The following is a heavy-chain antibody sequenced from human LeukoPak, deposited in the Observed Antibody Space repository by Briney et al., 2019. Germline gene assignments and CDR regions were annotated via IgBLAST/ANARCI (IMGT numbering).Heavy chain of an antibody. CDR1: GGSIRSGSYY. CDR2: VNASGST. Sequence: SETLSLTCTVSGGSIRSGSYYWNWLRQPAGKGLEWIGRVNASGSTNYNPSLKSRVTISVDTSKNQFSLKLSSVTAADTAVYYCARGRGYPFYYYMDVWGKGTTVTVSS. CDR3: ARGRGYPFYYYMDV. D-gene: IGHD2-15*01. V-gene: IGHV4-61*02. J-gene: IGHJ6*03.